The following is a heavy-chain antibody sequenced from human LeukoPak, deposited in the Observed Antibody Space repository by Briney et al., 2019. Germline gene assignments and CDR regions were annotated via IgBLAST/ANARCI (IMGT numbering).Heavy chain of an antibody. D-gene: IGHD4-17*01. CDR1: GFTFSSYS. Sequence: GESLTLSCAASGFTFSSYSMNWVRQAPAQGMEWVSSISSSSTYMYYADSVKGRFTISKDNANNLLYLQMNSLRVEDTAVYYCARDRSGDYSLEYWGQGTLVTVSS. CDR2: ISSSSTYM. V-gene: IGHV3-21*01. CDR3: ARDRSGDYSLEY. J-gene: IGHJ4*02.